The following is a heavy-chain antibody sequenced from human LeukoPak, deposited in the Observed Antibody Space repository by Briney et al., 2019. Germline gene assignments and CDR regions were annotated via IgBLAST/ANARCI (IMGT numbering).Heavy chain of an antibody. CDR1: GYTVSSNY. D-gene: IGHD3-22*01. CDR3: ARRRTGYQENCDSSGYHLGDFDY. J-gene: IGHJ4*02. V-gene: IGHV3-66*01. CDR2: IYSGGST. Sequence: GGSLRLSCAASGYTVSSNYMSWVRQAPGKGLEWVSVIYSGGSTYYADSVKGRFTISRDNSKNTLYLQMNSLRAEDTAVYYCARRRTGYQENCDSSGYHLGDFDYWGQGTLVTVSS.